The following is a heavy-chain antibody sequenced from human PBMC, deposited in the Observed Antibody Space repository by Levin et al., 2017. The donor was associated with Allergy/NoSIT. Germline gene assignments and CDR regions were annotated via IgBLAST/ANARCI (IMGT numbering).Heavy chain of an antibody. V-gene: IGHV3-23*01. Sequence: GSLRLSCAASGFTFSSYAMSWLRQAPGKGLEWVSAISGNGRTINYADSVKGRFTISRDNSKNTLFLQMNSLRSDDTAVYFCVREADCTSTSCYYFDSWGQGILVTVSS. CDR1: GFTFSSYA. CDR2: ISGNGRTI. D-gene: IGHD2-2*01. J-gene: IGHJ4*02. CDR3: VREADCTSTSCYYFDS.